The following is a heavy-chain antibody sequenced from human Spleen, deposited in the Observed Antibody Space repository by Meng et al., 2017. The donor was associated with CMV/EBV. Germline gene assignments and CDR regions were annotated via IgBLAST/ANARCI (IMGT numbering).Heavy chain of an antibody. J-gene: IGHJ3*02. D-gene: IGHD3-3*01. CDR3: AKGTYDFWSGDDAFDI. CDR2: IYGDGRT. CDR1: GFTVSSDY. V-gene: IGHV3-53*01. Sequence: GGSLRLSCAASGFTVSSDYMAWVRQAPGKGLEWVSGIYGDGRTYYADFVKGRFTISRDDSKNTVFLQMDSLRAEDSAVYYCAKGTYDFWSGDDAFDIWGQGTMVTVSS.